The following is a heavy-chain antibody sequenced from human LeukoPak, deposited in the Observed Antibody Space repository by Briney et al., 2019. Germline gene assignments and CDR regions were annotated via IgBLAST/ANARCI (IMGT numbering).Heavy chain of an antibody. Sequence: ASVKVSCKASGYTFTSYDINWVRQATGQGLEWMGWMNPYSGNAGYAQKFQGRVTMTRNTSISAAYMELSSLRSEDTAMYYCARGWGSGSYLKTGFDYWGQGTLVTVSS. CDR3: ARGWGSGSYLKTGFDY. V-gene: IGHV1-8*02. CDR1: GYTFTSYD. D-gene: IGHD1-26*01. CDR2: MNPYSGNA. J-gene: IGHJ4*02.